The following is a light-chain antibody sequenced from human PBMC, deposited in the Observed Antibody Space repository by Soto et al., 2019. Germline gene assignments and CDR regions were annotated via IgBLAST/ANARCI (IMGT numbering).Light chain of an antibody. V-gene: IGKV3-20*01. CDR3: QQYGSSPMIT. CDR1: QHVTNNY. Sequence: EVVLTQSPGTLSLSPGERAALYCRASQHVTNNYLAWYQQKPGQAPRLLLSGASNRAIGIPDRFTGSGSGTDFTLTISRLEPEDFAVYFCQQYGSSPMITFGQGTRLESK. CDR2: GAS. J-gene: IGKJ5*01.